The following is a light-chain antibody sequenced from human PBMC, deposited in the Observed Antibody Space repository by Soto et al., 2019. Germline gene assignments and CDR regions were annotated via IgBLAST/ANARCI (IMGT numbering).Light chain of an antibody. CDR1: QSVASTY. J-gene: IGKJ3*01. V-gene: IGKV3-20*01. CDR2: GAS. CDR3: QQYGNSPPFT. Sequence: DIVLTQSPSTLSLSPGERATLSGRASQSVASTYLAWYQQKPGQAPRLLIYGASSRATGIPDRFSGSGSGTDFTLTISRLEPEDFAVYYCQQYGNSPPFTFGPGTKVDIK.